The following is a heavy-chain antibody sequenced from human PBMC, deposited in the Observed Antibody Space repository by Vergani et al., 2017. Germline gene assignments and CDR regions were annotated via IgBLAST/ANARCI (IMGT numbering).Heavy chain of an antibody. J-gene: IGHJ4*02. CDR3: AKDGRGRRETGPFDY. V-gene: IGHV3-21*01. CDR2: ISSSSSYI. D-gene: IGHD1-14*01. Sequence: EVQLVESGGGLVKPGGSLRLSCAASGFTFSSYSMNWVRQAPGKGLEWVSSISSSSSYIYYADSVKGRFTISRDNAKNSLYLQMNSLRAEDTAVYFCAKDGRGRRETGPFDYWGQGTLVAVSS. CDR1: GFTFSSYS.